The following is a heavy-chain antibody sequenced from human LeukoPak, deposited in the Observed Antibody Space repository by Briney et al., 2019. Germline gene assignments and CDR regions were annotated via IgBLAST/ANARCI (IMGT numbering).Heavy chain of an antibody. CDR3: AKDRSIQLWLEVDY. V-gene: IGHV3-23*01. CDR2: ISGSGGST. J-gene: IGHJ4*02. CDR1: GFTFSSYA. Sequence: GGSLRLSCAASGFTFSSYAMSWVGQAPGKGLEWVPAISGSGGSTYYADSVKGRFTISRDNSKNTLYLQMNSLRAEDTAVYYCAKDRSIQLWLEVDYWGQGTLVTVSS. D-gene: IGHD5-18*01.